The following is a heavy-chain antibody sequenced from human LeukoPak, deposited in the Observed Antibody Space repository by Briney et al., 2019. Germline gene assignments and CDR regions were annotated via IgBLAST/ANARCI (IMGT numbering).Heavy chain of an antibody. J-gene: IGHJ4*02. V-gene: IGHV3-48*01. CDR3: AREGSDFWSGYSKGYFDY. Sequence: PGGSLRLSCVGSGFTFSSYSMNWVRRAPGKGLEWVSYIGSSVSTRYYADSVKGRFTISRDNGKHSLYLQMNSLRAEDTAVYYCAREGSDFWSGYSKGYFDYWGRGTLVTVSS. CDR1: GFTFSSYS. CDR2: IGSSVSTR. D-gene: IGHD3-3*01.